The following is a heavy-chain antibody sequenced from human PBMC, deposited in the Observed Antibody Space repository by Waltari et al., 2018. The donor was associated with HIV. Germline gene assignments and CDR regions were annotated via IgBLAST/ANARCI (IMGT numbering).Heavy chain of an antibody. Sequence: QVQLQESGPGLVKPSETLSLTRTVSGYSISSGYYWGWIRQPPGKGLEWIGSIYHSGSTYYNPSLKSRVTISVDTSKNQFSLKLSSVTAADTAVYYCASPVEDYWGQGTLVTVSS. V-gene: IGHV4-38-2*02. CDR3: ASPVEDY. CDR1: GYSISSGYY. J-gene: IGHJ4*02. CDR2: IYHSGST.